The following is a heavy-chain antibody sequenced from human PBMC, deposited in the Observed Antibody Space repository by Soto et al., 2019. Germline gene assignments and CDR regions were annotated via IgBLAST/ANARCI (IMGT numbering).Heavy chain of an antibody. CDR2: IYYSGST. Sequence: QVQLQESGPGLMKPSETLSLTCTVSGGSISSYYWRWIRQPPGKGLEWIGYIYYSGSTNYNPSLRSRVTISVDTSKNQFSLKLSSVTAADTAVYYWARFNWYFDLWGRGTLVTVSS. V-gene: IGHV4-59*08. CDR3: ARFNWYFDL. J-gene: IGHJ2*01. CDR1: GGSISSYY.